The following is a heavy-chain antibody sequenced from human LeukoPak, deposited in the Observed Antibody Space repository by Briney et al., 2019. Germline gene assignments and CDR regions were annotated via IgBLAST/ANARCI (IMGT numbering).Heavy chain of an antibody. CDR3: AIWGYSSGRSRTRPGDY. CDR1: GFTFSSYA. D-gene: IGHD6-19*01. V-gene: IGHV3-23*01. Sequence: PGGSLRLSCAASGFTFSSYAMSWVRQAPGKGLEWVSAISGSGGSTYYADSVKGRFTTSRDNSKNTLYLQMNSLRAEDTAVYYCAIWGYSSGRSRTRPGDYWGQGTLVTVSS. CDR2: ISGSGGST. J-gene: IGHJ4*02.